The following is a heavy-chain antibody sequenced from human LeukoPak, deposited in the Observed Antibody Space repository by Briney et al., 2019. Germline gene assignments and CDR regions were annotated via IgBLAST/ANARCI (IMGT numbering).Heavy chain of an antibody. CDR2: IYHSGST. CDR1: GGSISSGGYY. CDR3: ARAKSSMEATTYYYYYYMDV. Sequence: SETLSLTCTVSGGSISSGGYYWSWIRQPPGKGLEWIGYIYHSGSTYYNPSLKSRVTISVDRSKNQFSLKLSSVTAADTAVYYCARAKSSMEATTYYYYYYMDVWGKGTTVTVSS. V-gene: IGHV4-30-2*01. D-gene: IGHD5-12*01. J-gene: IGHJ6*03.